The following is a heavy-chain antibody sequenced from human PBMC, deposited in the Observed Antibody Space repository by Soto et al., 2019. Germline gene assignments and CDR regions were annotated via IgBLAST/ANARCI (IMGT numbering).Heavy chain of an antibody. V-gene: IGHV3-30*18. J-gene: IGHJ4*02. CDR1: GFTFSSYG. CDR3: GKVFWSWDSGGYPLDY. CDR2: ISYDGSNK. Sequence: PGGSLRLSCAASGFTFSSYGMHWVRQAPGKGQERVAVISYDGSNKYYADSVKGRFTISRDNSKNTLYLQMNSLRAEDTAVYYWGKVFWSWDSGGYPLDYWGQGTRVTVAS. D-gene: IGHD3-22*01.